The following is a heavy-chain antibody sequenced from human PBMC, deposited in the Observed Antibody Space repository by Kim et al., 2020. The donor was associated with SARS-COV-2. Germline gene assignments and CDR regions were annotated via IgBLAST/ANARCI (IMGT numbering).Heavy chain of an antibody. J-gene: IGHJ4*02. V-gene: IGHV3-53*04. CDR3: ARYSSGWPSLFDY. CDR1: GFTVSSNY. Sequence: GGSLRLSCAASGFTVSSNYMSWVRQAPGKGLEWVSVIYSGGSTYYADSVKGRFTISRHNSKNTLYLQMNSPRAEDTAVYYCARYSSGWPSLFDYWGQGTLVTVSS. CDR2: IYSGGST. D-gene: IGHD6-19*01.